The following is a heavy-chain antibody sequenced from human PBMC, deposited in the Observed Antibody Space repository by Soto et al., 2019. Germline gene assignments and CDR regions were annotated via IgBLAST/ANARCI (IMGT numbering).Heavy chain of an antibody. CDR1: GYSFTSYW. J-gene: IGHJ6*02. V-gene: IGHV5-10-1*01. Sequence: HGESLKISCKGSGYSFTSYWISWVRQMPGKGLEWMGRIDPSDSYTNYSPSFQGHVTISADKSISTAYLQWSSLKASDTAMYYCATYNWNYVGYYYYGMDVWGQGTTVTVSS. D-gene: IGHD1-7*01. CDR2: IDPSDSYT. CDR3: ATYNWNYVGYYYYGMDV.